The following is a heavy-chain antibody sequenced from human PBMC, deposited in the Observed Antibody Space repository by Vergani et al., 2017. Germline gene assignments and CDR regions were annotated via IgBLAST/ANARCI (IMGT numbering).Heavy chain of an antibody. J-gene: IGHJ6*02. D-gene: IGHD3-3*01. CDR1: GGTFSSYA. CDR2: IIPIFGTA. CDR3: ARLYGRCYDFWSGYYTASCYGMDV. V-gene: IGHV1-69*01. Sequence: QVQLVQSGAEVKKPGSSVKVSCKASGGTFSSYAISWVRQAPGQGLEWMGGIIPIFGTANYAQKFQGRVTITADESTSTAYMELSSLRSEDTAVYYCARLYGRCYDFWSGYYTASCYGMDVWGQGTTVTVSS.